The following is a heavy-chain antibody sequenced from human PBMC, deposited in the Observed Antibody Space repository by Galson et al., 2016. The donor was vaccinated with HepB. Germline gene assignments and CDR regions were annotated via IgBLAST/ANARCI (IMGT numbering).Heavy chain of an antibody. CDR1: GFTVSNSF. CDR3: ATNSGYHDSNWFDP. D-gene: IGHD3-22*01. CDR2: IYPDGRT. J-gene: IGHJ5*02. V-gene: IGHV3-53*01. Sequence: SLRLSCAASGFTVSNSFMTWVRQAPGKGLEWVTDIYPDGRTYYADRVKGRFTISRDNSKNNLYLQMNSLRAEDTAVYYCATNSGYHDSNWFDPWGQGTLVTVSS.